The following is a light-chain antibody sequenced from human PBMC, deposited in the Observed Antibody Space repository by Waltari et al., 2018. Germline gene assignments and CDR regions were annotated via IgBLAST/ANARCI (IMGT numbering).Light chain of an antibody. V-gene: IGKV4-1*01. CDR2: WAS. CDR3: QQDYSTPT. Sequence: DIVMTQSPDSLAVSLGERATINCKSSQSVLYSSNNRNYLTWYQQKPGQPPKLLIYWASTRESWVPGRFGGGRAGTDVTLTISSLQAEGVAVYCWQQDYSTPTVGQGTKVEIK. CDR1: QSVLYSSNNRNY. J-gene: IGKJ1*01.